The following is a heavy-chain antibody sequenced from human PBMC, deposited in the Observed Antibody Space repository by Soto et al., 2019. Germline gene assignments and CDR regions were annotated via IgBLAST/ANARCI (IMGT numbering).Heavy chain of an antibody. CDR1: GFSLSTSGVG. V-gene: IGHV2-5*02. CDR2: IYWDDDK. CDR3: AHRPDSSGYFEYYFDY. J-gene: IGHJ4*02. D-gene: IGHD3-22*01. Sequence: QITLKESGPTLVKPTQTLTLTCTFSGFSLSTSGVGVGWIRQPPGKALEWLALIYWDDDKRYSPSLKSRLTITKDTSKKQVVITMTNMDPVDTATYYCAHRPDSSGYFEYYFDYWGQGTLVTVSS.